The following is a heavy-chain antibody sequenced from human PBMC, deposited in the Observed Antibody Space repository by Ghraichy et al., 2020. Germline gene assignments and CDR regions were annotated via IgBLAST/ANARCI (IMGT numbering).Heavy chain of an antibody. CDR2: ISWNSGSI. D-gene: IGHD2-15*01. J-gene: IGHJ4*02. CDR1: GFTFDDYA. Sequence: SLRLSCAASGFTFDDYAMHWVRQAPGKGLEWVSGISWNSGSIGYADSVKGRFTISRDNAKNSLYLQMNSLRAEDTALYYCAKARYCSAGTCYYFDYWGQGTLVTVSS. V-gene: IGHV3-9*01. CDR3: AKARYCSAGTCYYFDY.